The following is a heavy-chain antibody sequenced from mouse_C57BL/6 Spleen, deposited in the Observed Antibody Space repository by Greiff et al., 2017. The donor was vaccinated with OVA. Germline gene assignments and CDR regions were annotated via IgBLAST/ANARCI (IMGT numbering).Heavy chain of an antibody. Sequence: QVQLQQPGAELVRPGSSVKLSCKASGYTFTSYWMHWVKQRPIQGLEWIGNIDPSDSETHYNHKFKDKATLTVDKSSSTAYMQLSSLTSEDSAVYDGERWSNYENYAMDYWGQGTSVTVSS. D-gene: IGHD2-5*01. CDR2: IDPSDSET. J-gene: IGHJ4*01. CDR1: GYTFTSYW. CDR3: ERWSNYENYAMDY. V-gene: IGHV1-52*01.